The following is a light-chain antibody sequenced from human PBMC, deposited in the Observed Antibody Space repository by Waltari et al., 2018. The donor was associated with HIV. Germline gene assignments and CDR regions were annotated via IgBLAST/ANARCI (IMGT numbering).Light chain of an antibody. Sequence: QSVLTQPPSVSAAPGQKVTISCSGSSSNIGNNYVSWYQQFPGTAPKLLIYDNNNRPSGIPDRVSGSKSGTSATLVITGLQTGDEADYYCGTWDSSLSAGVFGGGTKLTVL. V-gene: IGLV1-51*01. J-gene: IGLJ3*02. CDR3: GTWDSSLSAGV. CDR2: DNN. CDR1: SSNIGNNY.